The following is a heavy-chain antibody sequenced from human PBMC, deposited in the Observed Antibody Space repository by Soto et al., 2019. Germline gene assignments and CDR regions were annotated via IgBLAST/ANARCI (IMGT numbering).Heavy chain of an antibody. V-gene: IGHV3-23*01. J-gene: IGHJ4*02. CDR3: AKDRYSSSRTFDY. CDR2: ISGSGTST. CDR1: GFTVSSNY. Sequence: PGGSLRLSCAASGFTVSSNYMSWVRQAPGKGLEWVSAISGSGTSTYYADSVKGRFTISKDSSENTLYLQMNSLRAEDTAVYYCAKDRYSSSRTFDYWGQGTLVTVSS. D-gene: IGHD6-19*01.